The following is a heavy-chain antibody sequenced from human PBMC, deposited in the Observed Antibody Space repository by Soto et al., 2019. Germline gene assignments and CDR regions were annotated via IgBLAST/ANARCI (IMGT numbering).Heavy chain of an antibody. CDR3: ARRFGSSSPHFYCYYYMDV. CDR2: IYYSGST. V-gene: IGHV4-39*07. CDR1: GGSISSSSYY. Sequence: SETLSLTCTVSGGSISSSSYYWGWIRQPPGKGLEWIGSIYYSGSTYYNPSLKSRVTISVDTSKNQFSLKLSSVTAADTAVYYCARRFGSSSPHFYCYYYMDVWGKGTTVTVSS. J-gene: IGHJ6*03. D-gene: IGHD6-6*01.